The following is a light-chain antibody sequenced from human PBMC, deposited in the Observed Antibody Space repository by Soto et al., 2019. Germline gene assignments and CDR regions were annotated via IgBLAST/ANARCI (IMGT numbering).Light chain of an antibody. J-gene: IGLJ3*02. Sequence: QSALTQPPSASGSPGQSVTISCTGTSSDVGRYNYVSWYQHHPGKAPKLMIYGVNERPSGVPDRFSGSKSGNTASLTISGLQAEDEADYHCCSYAGSYILVFGGGTKVTVL. CDR3: CSYAGSYILV. CDR1: SSDVGRYNY. V-gene: IGLV2-11*01. CDR2: GVN.